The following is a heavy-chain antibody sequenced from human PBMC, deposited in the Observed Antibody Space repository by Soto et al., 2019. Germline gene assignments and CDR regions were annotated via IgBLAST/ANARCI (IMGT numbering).Heavy chain of an antibody. J-gene: IGHJ4*02. D-gene: IGHD6-13*01. Sequence: EVQLLESGGGLVQPGGSLRLSCSASGFTFGDYAMSWVRQAPGKGLAWVSSISGSGGSTYYADSVKGRFIISRDNSKNTLYLLMNSLRAEDTAIYYCAKVKAYTSTMTCDYWGQGTLVTVSS. CDR3: AKVKAYTSTMTCDY. CDR2: ISGSGGST. V-gene: IGHV3-23*01. CDR1: GFTFGDYA.